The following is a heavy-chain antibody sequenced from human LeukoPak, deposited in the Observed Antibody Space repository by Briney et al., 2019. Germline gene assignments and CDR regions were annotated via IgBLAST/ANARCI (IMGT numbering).Heavy chain of an antibody. D-gene: IGHD3-22*01. CDR3: ARGPQYYYDSSGYRY. J-gene: IGHJ4*02. Sequence: SETLSLTCTVSGGSISSYYWSWIRQPPGKGLEWIGEINHSGSTNYNPSLKSRVTISVDTSKNQFSLKLSSVTAADTAVYYCARGPQYYYDSSGYRYWGQGTLVTVSS. V-gene: IGHV4-34*01. CDR1: GGSISSYY. CDR2: INHSGST.